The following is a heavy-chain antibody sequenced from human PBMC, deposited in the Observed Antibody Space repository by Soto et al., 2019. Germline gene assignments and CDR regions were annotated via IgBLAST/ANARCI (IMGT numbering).Heavy chain of an antibody. CDR3: AKDGGLGYCSGGSCSEYYYYYYGMDV. CDR2: ISGSGGST. D-gene: IGHD2-15*01. V-gene: IGHV3-23*01. J-gene: IGHJ6*02. Sequence: GGSLRLSCAASGFTFSSYAMSWVRQAPGKGLEWVSAISGSGGSTYYADSVKGRFTISRDNSKNTLYLQMNSLRAEDTAVYHCAKDGGLGYCSGGSCSEYYYYYYGMDVWGQGTTVTVSS. CDR1: GFTFSSYA.